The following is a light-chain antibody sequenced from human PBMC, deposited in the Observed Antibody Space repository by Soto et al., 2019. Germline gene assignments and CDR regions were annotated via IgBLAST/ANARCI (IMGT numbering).Light chain of an antibody. CDR3: QHYCSSPPRT. CDR2: GLS. CDR1: QPVSSSS. Sequence: EIVLTQSPGTLSLSPGERATLTCRVSQPVSSSSLAWYQHIPGQAPRLLIYGLSSRATGIPDRFSGSGSGTDFTITINRLEPEDFAVYYCQHYCSSPPRTFGQGTKVDIK. V-gene: IGKV3-20*01. J-gene: IGKJ1*01.